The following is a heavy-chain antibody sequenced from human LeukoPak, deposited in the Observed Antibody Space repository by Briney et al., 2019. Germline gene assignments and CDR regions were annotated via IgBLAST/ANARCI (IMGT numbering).Heavy chain of an antibody. CDR3: ARALNDILTGPPPFDY. D-gene: IGHD3-9*01. CDR1: GYTFTSYD. V-gene: IGHV1-8*01. CDR2: MNPNSGNT. J-gene: IGHJ4*02. Sequence: ASVKVSCKASGYTFTSYDINWVRQATGQGLEWMGWMNPNSGNTGYAEKLEGRVTMTRNTSISTDYMELSSLRSEDTAVYYCARALNDILTGPPPFDYWGQGTLVTVSS.